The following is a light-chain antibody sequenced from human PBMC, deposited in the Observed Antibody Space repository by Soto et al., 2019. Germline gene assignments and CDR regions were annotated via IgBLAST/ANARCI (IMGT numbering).Light chain of an antibody. Sequence: DIVMTQSPDSLAVSLGERATINCKSSQSVLYSSNNKNYLAWFQQKPGQPPKLLIYWASTRGSGVPERFSGSGSGTDFTLTISSLQAEDVAVYYCQQFFSVPWSFGQGTKVEIK. V-gene: IGKV4-1*01. CDR1: QSVLYSSNNKNY. CDR2: WAS. CDR3: QQFFSVPWS. J-gene: IGKJ1*01.